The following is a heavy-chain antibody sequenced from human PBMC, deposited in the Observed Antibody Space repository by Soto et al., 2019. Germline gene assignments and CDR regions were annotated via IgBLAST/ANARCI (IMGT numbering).Heavy chain of an antibody. J-gene: IGHJ6*02. Sequence: ASVKVSCKASGYTFSNYAISWVRQAPGQGLEWLGWTSPHDDNTIYAQILQDRITMTSDTSTSTAYMELRNLRSDDTAVYYCARDFTVQGYCPDGGCSSVWGQRTTVTGS. D-gene: IGHD2-8*01. CDR2: TSPHDDNT. CDR1: GYTFSNYA. CDR3: ARDFTVQGYCPDGGCSSV. V-gene: IGHV1-18*01.